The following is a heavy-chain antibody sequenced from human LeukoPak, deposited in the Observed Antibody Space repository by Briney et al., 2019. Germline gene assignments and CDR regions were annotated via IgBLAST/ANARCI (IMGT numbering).Heavy chain of an antibody. V-gene: IGHV3-74*01. CDR2: INSDGSWT. Sequence: GGSLRLSCAASGNYWMHWVRQVPGKGLVWVSHINSDGSWTSYADSVKGRFTISKDNAKNTVYLQMNSLRGEDTAVYYCAGSRGAHYFDFWGQGTLVTVSS. CDR1: GNYW. J-gene: IGHJ4*02. CDR3: AGSRGAHYFDF. D-gene: IGHD3-10*01.